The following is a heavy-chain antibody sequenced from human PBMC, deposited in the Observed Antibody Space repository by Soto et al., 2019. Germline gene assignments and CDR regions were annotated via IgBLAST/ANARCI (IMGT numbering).Heavy chain of an antibody. Sequence: SETLSLTCTVSGGSISGGGYYWSWIRQHPGKGLEWIGYIYYSGSTYYNPSLKSRVTISVDTSKNQFSLKLSSVTAADTAVYYCARITYGDYVRGAFDIWGQGTMVTVSS. CDR1: GGSISGGGYY. CDR2: IYYSGST. D-gene: IGHD4-17*01. J-gene: IGHJ3*02. CDR3: ARITYGDYVRGAFDI. V-gene: IGHV4-31*03.